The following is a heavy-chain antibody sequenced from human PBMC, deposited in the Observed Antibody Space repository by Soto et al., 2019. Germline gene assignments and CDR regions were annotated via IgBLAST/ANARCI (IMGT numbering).Heavy chain of an antibody. D-gene: IGHD2-15*01. CDR2: INPNSGSR. V-gene: IGHV1-2*02. J-gene: IGHJ4*02. CDR3: ARGRLPLGQCNGGSCYGYFDY. Sequence: QVQLVQSGAEVKKPGASVKVSCKVSGYSFTGYFMHWVRQAPGQGLEWMGWINPNSGSRNYAQKFQGSGYLPGDTSSSTAYIDLSRLTSDDTAFYYCARGRLPLGQCNGGSCYGYFDYCVQGTLVTVSS. CDR1: GYSFTGYF.